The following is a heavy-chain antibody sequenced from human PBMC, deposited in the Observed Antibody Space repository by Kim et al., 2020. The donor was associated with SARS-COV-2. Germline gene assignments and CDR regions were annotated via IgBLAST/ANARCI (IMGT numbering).Heavy chain of an antibody. J-gene: IGHJ3*01. CDR2: ILVDGITK. CDR3: VKGGDGSHFAFDV. CDR1: GFTFNTYC. V-gene: IGHV3-30*02. Sequence: GGSLRLSCAVSGFTFNTYCMHWVRQAPGKGLERVATILVDGITKNYADSLKGRFTISRDNSKNTVYLQMNSLRPEDTAVYYCVKGGDGSHFAFDVCGQGTMLTVYS. D-gene: IGHD3-3*01.